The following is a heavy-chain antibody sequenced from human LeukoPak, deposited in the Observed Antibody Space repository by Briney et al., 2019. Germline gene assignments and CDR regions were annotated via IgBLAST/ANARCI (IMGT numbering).Heavy chain of an antibody. V-gene: IGHV3-7*04. D-gene: IGHD1-1*01. CDR1: GFTFSNFW. Sequence: QSGGSLRLSCAVSGFTFSNFWMSWVRQAPGRGLEWVANIHPEGNEKYHVEFVKGRFTISRDNTKNLLFLPMNGLRVDDTAVYYCARGDDFSGDHWGQGTLVTVSS. CDR3: ARGDDFSGDH. CDR2: IHPEGNEK. J-gene: IGHJ4*02.